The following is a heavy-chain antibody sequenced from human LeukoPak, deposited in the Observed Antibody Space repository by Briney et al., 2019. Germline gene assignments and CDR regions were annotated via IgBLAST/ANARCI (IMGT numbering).Heavy chain of an antibody. CDR2: INPNSGGT. CDR1: GYTFTGYY. CDR3: ARDCSSTSCSYGMDV. Sequence: ASVKVSCKAYGYTFTGYYMHWVRQAPGQGLEWMGWINPNSGGTNYAQKFQGWVTMTRDTSISTAYMELSRLRSDDTAVYYCARDCSSTSCSYGMDVWGKGTTVTVSS. D-gene: IGHD2-2*01. V-gene: IGHV1-2*04. J-gene: IGHJ6*04.